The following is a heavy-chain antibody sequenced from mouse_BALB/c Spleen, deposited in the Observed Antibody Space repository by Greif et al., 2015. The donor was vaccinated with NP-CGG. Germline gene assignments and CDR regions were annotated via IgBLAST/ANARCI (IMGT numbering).Heavy chain of an antibody. Sequence: EVKLVESGGGLVKPGGSLKLSCAASGFTFSDYYMYWVRQTPEKRLEWVATISDGGSYTYYPDSVKGRFTISRDNARNXLYLQMSSLKSEDTAMYYCARGGNRYDVADYWGQGTSVTVSS. CDR1: GFTFSDYY. J-gene: IGHJ4*01. CDR2: ISDGGSYT. CDR3: ARGGNRYDVADY. V-gene: IGHV5-4*02. D-gene: IGHD2-14*01.